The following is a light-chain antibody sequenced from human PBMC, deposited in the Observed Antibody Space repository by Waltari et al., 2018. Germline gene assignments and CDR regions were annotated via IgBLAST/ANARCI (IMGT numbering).Light chain of an antibody. CDR2: DKN. CDR1: SLRSYY. Sequence: SSELTQDPAVSVAMGQTVRITCQGDSLRSYYASWYQQRPGQAPILVIYDKNNRPAGVQDRLSGSSSHNTGSLTITGAQAEDEASYYCHSRDASGVAGSFGGGTKLTVL. V-gene: IGLV3-19*01. CDR3: HSRDASGVAGS. J-gene: IGLJ2*01.